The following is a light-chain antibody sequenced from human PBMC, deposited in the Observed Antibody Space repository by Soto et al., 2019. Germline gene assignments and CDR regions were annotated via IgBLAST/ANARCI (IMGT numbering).Light chain of an antibody. CDR3: QQSASSPCT. J-gene: IGKJ4*01. CDR1: QSASSN. Sequence: EIVMTQSPSTVSVSPGERATLSWRASQSASSNLAWYQQKPGQAPRLLIHGASSRATGTPDRFSGSGSGTDFTLTISRLEAEDSAVYYCQQSASSPCTFGGGTKVDIK. CDR2: GAS. V-gene: IGKV3-20*01.